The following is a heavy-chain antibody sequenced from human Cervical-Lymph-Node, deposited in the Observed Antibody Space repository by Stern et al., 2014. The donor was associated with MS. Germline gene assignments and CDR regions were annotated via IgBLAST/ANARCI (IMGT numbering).Heavy chain of an antibody. CDR2: INTNTGNP. CDR3: TPGIAVAGMTQFDY. D-gene: IGHD6-19*01. Sequence: QVQLVQSGSELKKPGASVKVSCKASGYTFTSYAMNWVRQAPGQGLEWMGWINTNTGNPTYAQGFTGRFVFSWDTSVSTAYLQISSLKAEDTAVYYCTPGIAVAGMTQFDYWGQGTLVTVSS. V-gene: IGHV7-4-1*02. CDR1: GYTFTSYA. J-gene: IGHJ4*02.